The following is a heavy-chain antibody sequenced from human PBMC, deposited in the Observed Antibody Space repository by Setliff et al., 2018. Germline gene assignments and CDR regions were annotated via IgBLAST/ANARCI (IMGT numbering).Heavy chain of an antibody. D-gene: IGHD6-6*01. V-gene: IGHV7-4-1*02. J-gene: IGHJ6*03. CDR2: INTNTGNP. CDR1: GYTFTSYA. Sequence: GASVKVSCKASGYTFTSYAMNWVRQAPGQGLEWMGWINTNTGNPTYAQGFTGRFVFSLDTSASTAYLQISSLKAEDTAVYYCASSAKAARPGYYYYYMDVWGKGTTVTVSS. CDR3: ASSAKAARPGYYYYYMDV.